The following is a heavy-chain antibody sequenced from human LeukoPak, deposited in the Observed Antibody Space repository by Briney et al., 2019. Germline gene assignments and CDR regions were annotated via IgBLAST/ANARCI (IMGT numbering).Heavy chain of an antibody. CDR3: ARGTSAFDY. J-gene: IGHJ4*02. Sequence: GGSLRLSCEVSGFTFSSYWMSWVRQALGKGLECVANIEHDGGGSYYVDSVKGRFTISRDNATNSLYLQMNSLRAEDTAVYYCARGTSAFDYWGQGTLVTVSS. D-gene: IGHD1-14*01. V-gene: IGHV3-7*04. CDR2: IEHDGGGS. CDR1: GFTFSSYW.